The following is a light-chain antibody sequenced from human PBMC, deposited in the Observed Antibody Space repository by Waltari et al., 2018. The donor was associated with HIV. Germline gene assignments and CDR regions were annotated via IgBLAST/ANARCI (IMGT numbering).Light chain of an antibody. CDR3: QSLRV. J-gene: IGLJ2*01. CDR2: GNT. Sequence: QSVLTQPPSVSGAPGQRVTISCTGSSSNIGAGYDVHWYQQLPGTDPKLLIYGNTNRPSGVPDRFSGSKSGTSASLAITGLQAEDEADYYCQSLRVFGGGTKLTVL. V-gene: IGLV1-40*01. CDR1: SSNIGAGYD.